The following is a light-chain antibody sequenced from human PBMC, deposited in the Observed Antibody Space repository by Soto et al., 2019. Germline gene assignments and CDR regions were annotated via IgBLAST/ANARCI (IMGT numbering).Light chain of an antibody. CDR1: QSVSGN. CDR3: QQYHNWPPGLT. CDR2: GAS. V-gene: IGKV3-15*01. J-gene: IGKJ4*01. Sequence: EVVMTQSPATLSVSPGERVTLSRTASQSVSGNLAWYQQKPGQAPRLLIHGASTRATDIPARFSGSGSGTEFTLTITSLQSEDFAVYYCQQYHNWPPGLTFGGGTKVDIK.